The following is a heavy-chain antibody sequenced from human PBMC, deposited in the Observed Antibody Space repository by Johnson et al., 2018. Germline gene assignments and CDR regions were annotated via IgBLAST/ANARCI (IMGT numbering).Heavy chain of an antibody. D-gene: IGHD3-16*01. J-gene: IGHJ3*01. V-gene: IGHV3-48*01. CDR1: GFTFISHG. CDR3: AKEISSLGACDL. CDR2: ISSTSSTI. Sequence: EVQLVQSGGGLIQPGGSLRLSCAASGFTFISHGMNWVRQAPGKGLEWVSYISSTSSTIHHVDSVKGRFIISRDNAKKSLYLHMDSLRAEDTALDYCAKEISSLGACDLWGQGTMVTVSS.